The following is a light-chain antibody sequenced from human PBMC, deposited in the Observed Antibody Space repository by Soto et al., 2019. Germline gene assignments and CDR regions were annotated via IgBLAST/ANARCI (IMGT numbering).Light chain of an antibody. CDR1: QAISSW. V-gene: IGKV1-12*01. J-gene: IGKJ3*01. CDR3: QQAYSLPFT. CDR2: AAS. Sequence: DIQMTPSPSFVSASVGDRVTSTCRASQAISSWLAWYQQKPWKAPKLMIYAASSLQSGVPSRFSRSGSGTDITGTIASLQPEEFATYYWQQAYSLPFTCGPGPKVDI.